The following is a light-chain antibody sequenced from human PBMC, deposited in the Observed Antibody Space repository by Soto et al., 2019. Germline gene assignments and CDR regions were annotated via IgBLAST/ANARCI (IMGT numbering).Light chain of an antibody. Sequence: QSALTQPASVSGSPGQSITISCTGTSSDVGAYNRVSWYQQHSGKAPKLMIYEVSNRPSGVSNRFSGSKSGNTASLTISGLQAEDEADYYCLSYTTSGSYVFGTGTKVTVL. CDR3: LSYTTSGSYV. CDR1: SSDVGAYNR. J-gene: IGLJ1*01. V-gene: IGLV2-14*01. CDR2: EVS.